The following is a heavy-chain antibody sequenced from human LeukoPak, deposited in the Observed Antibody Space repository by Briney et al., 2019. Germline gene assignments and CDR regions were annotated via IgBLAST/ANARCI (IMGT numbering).Heavy chain of an antibody. CDR1: GGSISSYY. CDR3: AREERTGKGYFDL. V-gene: IGHV4-59*01. J-gene: IGHJ2*01. D-gene: IGHD1-14*01. CDR2: IYYCGST. Sequence: PSETLSLTCTVSGGSISSYYWSWIRQPAARGLVWIGYIYYCGSTTYNPSLKSRVTISVDTSKNQFSLKLSSVTAADTAVYNYAREERTGKGYFDLWGRGTLVTVSS.